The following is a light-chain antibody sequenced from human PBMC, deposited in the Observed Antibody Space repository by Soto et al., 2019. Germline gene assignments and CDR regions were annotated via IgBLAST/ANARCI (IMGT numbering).Light chain of an antibody. Sequence: QSALTQPASVSGSPGQSITSSWSGATGDVGGYNLVSWYQQHTAKAPKLLIYEGTQRPSGVSSRFSGSKSGNTASLTISGLQAEDEADYYCCSYASSSSYVFGTGTKVTVL. CDR1: TGDVGGYNL. CDR3: CSYASSSSYV. CDR2: EGT. J-gene: IGLJ1*01. V-gene: IGLV2-23*01.